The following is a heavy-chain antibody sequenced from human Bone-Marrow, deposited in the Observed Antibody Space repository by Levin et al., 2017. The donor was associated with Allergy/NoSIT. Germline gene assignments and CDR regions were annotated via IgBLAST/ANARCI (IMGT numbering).Heavy chain of an antibody. D-gene: IGHD2-21*02. V-gene: IGHV1-18*01. CDR2: INTYYGTT. Sequence: GASVKVSCRTSGYTFSDYGVAWVREVPGQGLEWVGWINTYYGTTQFAPSFQARVAVTTDTSTNTAYLELWSLRSDDTAVYYCARPAYCGGDCSEGAYDNWGQGTLVTVSS. J-gene: IGHJ4*02. CDR3: ARPAYCGGDCSEGAYDN. CDR1: GYTFSDYG.